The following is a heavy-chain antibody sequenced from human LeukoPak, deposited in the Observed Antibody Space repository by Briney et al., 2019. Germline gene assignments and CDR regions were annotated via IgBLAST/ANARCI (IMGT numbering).Heavy chain of an antibody. J-gene: IGHJ4*02. CDR3: ARDYHCTNGVCYRIDY. D-gene: IGHD2-8*01. V-gene: IGHV1-2*02. Sequence: ASVKVSCKASGYTFTGYYMHWVRQAPGQGLEWMGWTNPNSGGTNYAQKFQGRVTMTRDTSISTAYMELSRLRSDDTAVYYCARDYHCTNGVCYRIDYWGQGTLVTVSS. CDR2: TNPNSGGT. CDR1: GYTFTGYY.